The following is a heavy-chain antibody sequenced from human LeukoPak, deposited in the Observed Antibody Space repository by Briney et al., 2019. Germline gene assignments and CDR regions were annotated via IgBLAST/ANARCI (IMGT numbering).Heavy chain of an antibody. J-gene: IGHJ4*02. CDR3: ARARGYSYSSPFDY. CDR2: IIPMFGTP. CDR1: GGTLSTSA. V-gene: IGHV1-69*05. Sequence: GASVKVSCKASGGTLSTSAISWVRQAPGQGLEWMGGIIPMFGTPNYAQKFQGRVTVTTDASTNTAYMELSSLRSEDTAVYYSARARGYSYSSPFDYWGQGTLVTVSS. D-gene: IGHD5-18*01.